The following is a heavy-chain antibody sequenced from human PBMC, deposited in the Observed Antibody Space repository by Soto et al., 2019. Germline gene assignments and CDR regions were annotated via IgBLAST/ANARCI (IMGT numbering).Heavy chain of an antibody. V-gene: IGHV3-23*01. CDR3: AKDRIAGNFDY. CDR1: GFTFNNYA. Sequence: GGSLRLSCAASGFTFNNYAMNWVRQAPGKGLEWVATISATGGSTYYADSVKGRFTISRDNSKNTLYLQMNGLRVEDTAVYYCAKDRIAGNFDYWGQGTQVNVAS. J-gene: IGHJ4*02. CDR2: ISATGGST.